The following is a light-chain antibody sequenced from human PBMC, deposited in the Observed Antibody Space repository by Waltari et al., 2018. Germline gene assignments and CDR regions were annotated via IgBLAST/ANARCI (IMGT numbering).Light chain of an antibody. CDR2: GAS. Sequence: EIVLTQSPATLSLSPGERATLSCRSSQSVSSIYLAWYQQKPGQAPRLLIYGASSRATGIPDRFRGSGSGTDFTLTISRLEPEDFAVYYCQQYGSSLFTFGGGTKVEIK. J-gene: IGKJ4*01. V-gene: IGKV3-20*01. CDR1: QSVSSIY. CDR3: QQYGSSLFT.